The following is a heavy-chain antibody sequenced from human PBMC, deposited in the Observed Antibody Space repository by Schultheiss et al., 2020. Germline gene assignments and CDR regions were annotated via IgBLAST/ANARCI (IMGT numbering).Heavy chain of an antibody. CDR2: IYYSGST. D-gene: IGHD4-17*01. J-gene: IGHJ5*02. CDR1: GGSISSYY. CDR3: ARVRYYDYGDWGRWFDP. V-gene: IGHV4-59*01. Sequence: SQTLSLTCTVSGGSISSYYWSWIRQPPGKGLEWIGYIYYSGSTNYNPSLKSRVTISVDTSKNQFSLKLSSVTAADTAVYYCARVRYYDYGDWGRWFDPWGQGTLVTVSS.